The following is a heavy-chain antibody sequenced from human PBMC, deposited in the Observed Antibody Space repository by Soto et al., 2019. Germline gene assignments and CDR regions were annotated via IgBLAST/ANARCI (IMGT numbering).Heavy chain of an antibody. CDR3: GPRGAVADPRGY. CDR2: INHSGST. Sequence: QVQLPQWGAGLLKPSETLSLTCAVYGGSFSDFYWTWIRQLPGKGLEWIGEINHSGSTNYNPSLKSRVAISVDTSKHQFSLNLRSVTAADTAVYYCGPRGAVADPRGYWGQGTLVTVSS. V-gene: IGHV4-34*01. J-gene: IGHJ4*02. CDR1: GGSFSDFY. D-gene: IGHD6-19*01.